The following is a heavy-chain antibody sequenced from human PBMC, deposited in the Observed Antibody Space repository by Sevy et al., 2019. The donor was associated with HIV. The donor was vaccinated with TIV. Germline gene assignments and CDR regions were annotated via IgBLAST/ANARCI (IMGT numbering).Heavy chain of an antibody. J-gene: IGHJ4*02. V-gene: IGHV3-7*01. Sequence: GGSLRLSCAASGFTFSSFFMSWVRQAPGKGLEWVANIKQDGSEKYYVDSVKGRFTISRDNARNSVYLQMNSLRAEDTAVYYCAKDGKYSSSWYRGDYWGQGTLVTVSS. CDR1: GFTFSSFF. CDR3: AKDGKYSSSWYRGDY. D-gene: IGHD6-13*01. CDR2: IKQDGSEK.